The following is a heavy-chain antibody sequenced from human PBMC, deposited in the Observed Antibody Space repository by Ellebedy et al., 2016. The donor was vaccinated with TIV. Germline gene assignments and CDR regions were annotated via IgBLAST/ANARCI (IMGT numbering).Heavy chain of an antibody. V-gene: IGHV4-34*01. CDR3: ARSYSSRFDP. CDR1: GGSFSGYY. D-gene: IGHD6-13*01. J-gene: IGHJ5*02. Sequence: GSLRLSXAVYGGSFSGYYWSWIRQPPGKGLEWIGEINHSGSTNYNPSLKSRVTISVDTSKNQFSLKLSSVTAADTAVYYCARSYSSRFDPWGQGTLVTVSS. CDR2: INHSGST.